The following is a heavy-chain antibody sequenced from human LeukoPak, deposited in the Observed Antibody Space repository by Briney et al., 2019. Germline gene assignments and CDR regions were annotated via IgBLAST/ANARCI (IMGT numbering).Heavy chain of an antibody. D-gene: IGHD6-13*01. J-gene: IGHJ4*02. CDR3: AKDSSSWFFGAQDY. CDR1: GFTFEDYA. V-gene: IGHV3-9*01. Sequence: GRSLRLSCAASGFTFEDYAMKWVRQAPGKGLEGVSGISWNSGSIAYADSVKGRFTISRDNAKNSLYLQMNSLRAEDTALYYCAKDSSSWFFGAQDYWGQGTLVTVSS. CDR2: ISWNSGSI.